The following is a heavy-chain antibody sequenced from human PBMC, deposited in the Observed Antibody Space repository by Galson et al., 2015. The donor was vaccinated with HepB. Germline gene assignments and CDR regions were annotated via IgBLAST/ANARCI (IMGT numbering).Heavy chain of an antibody. J-gene: IGHJ4*02. D-gene: IGHD7-27*01. Sequence: SLRLSCAASGFTFGDYAMSWVRQAPGKGLEWVGFIRSKAYGGTTEYAASVKGRFTISRDDSKSIAYLQMNSLKTEDTAVYYCTRWNAGVVDYWGQGTLVTVSS. V-gene: IGHV3-49*04. CDR2: IRSKAYGGTT. CDR1: GFTFGDYA. CDR3: TRWNAGVVDY.